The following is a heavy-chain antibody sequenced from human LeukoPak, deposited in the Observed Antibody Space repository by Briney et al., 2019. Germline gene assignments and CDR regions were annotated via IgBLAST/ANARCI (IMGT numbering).Heavy chain of an antibody. D-gene: IGHD2-8*01. J-gene: IGHJ3*02. CDR3: ASEMVYQDAFDI. CDR1: GASISSNY. Sequence: SETLSLTCSVSGASISSNYWTWIRQPPGKGLEWIGYIYNSVYLNYSPSLKSRVAISVDKSKNQFSLKLSSVTAADTAVYYCASEMVYQDAFDIWGQGTMVTVSS. V-gene: IGHV4-59*12. CDR2: IYNSVYL.